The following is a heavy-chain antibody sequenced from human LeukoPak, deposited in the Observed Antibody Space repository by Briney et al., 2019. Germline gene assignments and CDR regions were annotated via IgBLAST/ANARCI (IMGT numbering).Heavy chain of an antibody. CDR3: ASQGDSSGWSFDY. D-gene: IGHD6-19*01. Sequence: GESPKISSKGSGYSFTSYWIGRVRRMPGKGREWRGIINPGDCDTRYSPSFQGQVTILAEKYNNTTYLQWSSLKASDTAMYYCASQGDSSGWSFDYWGQGTLVTVSS. J-gene: IGHJ4*02. CDR1: GYSFTSYW. CDR2: INPGDCDT. V-gene: IGHV5-51*01.